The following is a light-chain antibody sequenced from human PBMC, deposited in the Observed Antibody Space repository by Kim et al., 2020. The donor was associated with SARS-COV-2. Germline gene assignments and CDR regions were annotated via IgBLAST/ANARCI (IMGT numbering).Light chain of an antibody. CDR3: QQFGSSPLVT. CDR1: QTITNNY. Sequence: PGERATLSCRDSQTITNNYLAWYQQKSAQAPRLLIYGASSRATGIPDRFSGSGSGTDFTLTISRLEPEDFAVYYCQQFGSSPLVTFGGGTKVDIK. V-gene: IGKV3-20*01. J-gene: IGKJ4*01. CDR2: GAS.